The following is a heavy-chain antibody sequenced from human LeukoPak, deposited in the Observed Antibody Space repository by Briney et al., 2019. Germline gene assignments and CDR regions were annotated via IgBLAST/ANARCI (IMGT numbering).Heavy chain of an antibody. CDR1: GFTFSSYS. CDR3: ARSSVPAAEIDY. V-gene: IGHV3-21*01. D-gene: IGHD2-2*01. J-gene: IGHJ4*02. CDR2: ISISSSYI. Sequence: GGSLRLSCAASGFTFSSYSMNWVRQAPGKGLEWVSSISISSSYIYYADSVKGRFTISRDNAKNSLYLQMNSLRAEDTAVYYCARSSVPAAEIDYWGQGTLVTVSS.